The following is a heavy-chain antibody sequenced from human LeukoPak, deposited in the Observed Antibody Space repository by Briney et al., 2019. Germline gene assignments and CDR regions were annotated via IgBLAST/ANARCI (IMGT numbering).Heavy chain of an antibody. CDR3: ARVPTHYYDSSGSFDY. Sequence: ASVKVSCKASGYTFTSYGISWVRQAPGQGLEWMGWISAYNGNANYAQKLQGRVTMTTDTSTSTAYMELRSLRSDDTAVYYCARVPTHYYDSSGSFDYWGQGTLVTVSS. CDR2: ISAYNGNA. CDR1: GYTFTSYG. J-gene: IGHJ4*02. V-gene: IGHV1-18*01. D-gene: IGHD3-22*01.